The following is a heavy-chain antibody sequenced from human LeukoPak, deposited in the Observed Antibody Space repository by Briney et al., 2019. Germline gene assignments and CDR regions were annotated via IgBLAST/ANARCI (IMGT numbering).Heavy chain of an antibody. CDR2: IIPIFGTA. J-gene: IGHJ6*04. Sequence: SVKVSCKASGGTFSSYAISWVRQAPGQGLEWMGGIIPIFGTANYAQKFQGRVTITADKSTSTAYMELSGLRSEDTAVYYCARGIAAAGPLYYYYYGMDVWGKGTTVTVSS. V-gene: IGHV1-69*06. CDR1: GGTFSSYA. D-gene: IGHD6-13*01. CDR3: ARGIAAAGPLYYYYYGMDV.